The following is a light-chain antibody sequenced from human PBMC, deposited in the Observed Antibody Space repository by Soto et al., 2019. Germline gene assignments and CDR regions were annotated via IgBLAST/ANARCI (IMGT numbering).Light chain of an antibody. CDR1: QSVSSNY. CDR3: QHYGSSPMYM. Sequence: EIVLTQSPGTLSLSPGERATLSCRASQSVSSNYLAWYQQRPGQAPRLLIYGTSSRATGIPDRFSGGGSGTDLILTISRLEPEDFAVYFCQHYGSSPMYMFGQGTKVEIK. CDR2: GTS. J-gene: IGKJ2*01. V-gene: IGKV3-20*01.